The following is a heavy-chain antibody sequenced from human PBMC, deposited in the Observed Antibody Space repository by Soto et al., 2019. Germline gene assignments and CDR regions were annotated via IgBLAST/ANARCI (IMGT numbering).Heavy chain of an antibody. J-gene: IGHJ4*01. Sequence: GGSLRLSCEASGFPFGNYHMSWVRQAPGKGLEWVAGISAGGDGTTYADSVKGRFTISRDNSRNTLYLQMNSLRVDGTALCYCAKESRLQRADWGQGTLVTVSS. CDR2: ISAGGDGT. D-gene: IGHD4-4*01. CDR1: GFPFGNYH. CDR3: AKESRLQRAD. V-gene: IGHV3-23*01.